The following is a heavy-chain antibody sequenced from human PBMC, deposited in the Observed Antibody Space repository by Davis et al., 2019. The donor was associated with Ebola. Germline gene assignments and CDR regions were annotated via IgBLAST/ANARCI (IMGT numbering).Heavy chain of an antibody. CDR1: GFTFSSYA. D-gene: IGHD4-23*01. CDR3: ARVGGNSVGGWFDP. J-gene: IGHJ5*02. V-gene: IGHV3-48*01. CDR2: IDSSRTTI. Sequence: PGGSLRLSCAASGFTFSSYAMSWVRQAPGKGLEWVSYIDSSRTTIYYAGSVKGRFTISRDNSKNTLYLQMNSLRTEDTAVYYCARVGGNSVGGWFDPWGQGTLVTVSS.